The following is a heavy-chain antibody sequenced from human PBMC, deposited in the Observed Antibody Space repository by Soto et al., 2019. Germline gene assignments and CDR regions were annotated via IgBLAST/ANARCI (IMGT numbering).Heavy chain of an antibody. CDR3: ARGSGGWLIDHEDGMDD. J-gene: IGHJ6*04. V-gene: IGHV3-33*01. CDR1: GFTFSSYG. CDR2: IWYDGSNK. D-gene: IGHD3-22*01. Sequence: QVQLVESGGGVVQPGRSLRLSCAASGFTFSSYGMHWVRQAPGKGLEWVAVIWYDGSNKYYADSVKGRFTISRDNSKNTLYLQRNSLRAADTAVYYCARGSGGWLIDHEDGMDDWGKGTTVTVSS.